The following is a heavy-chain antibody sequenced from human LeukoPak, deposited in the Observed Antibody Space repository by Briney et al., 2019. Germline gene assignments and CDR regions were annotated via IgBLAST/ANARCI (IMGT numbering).Heavy chain of an antibody. Sequence: GRSLRLYCAASGFTFDDYAMHWVRQAPGKGLEWVSGISWNSGSIGYADSVKGRFTISRDNAKNSLYLQMNSLRAEDTALYYCALLHRLGDGPDWGQGTLVTVSS. CDR1: GFTFDDYA. CDR2: ISWNSGSI. V-gene: IGHV3-9*01. D-gene: IGHD3-16*01. CDR3: ALLHRLGDGPD. J-gene: IGHJ4*02.